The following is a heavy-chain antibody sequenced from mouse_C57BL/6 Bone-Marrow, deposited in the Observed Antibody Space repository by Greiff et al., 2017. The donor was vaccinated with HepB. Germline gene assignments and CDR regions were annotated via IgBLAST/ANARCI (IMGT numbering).Heavy chain of an antibody. CDR3: ARTPLYYGSSYLYAMDY. V-gene: IGHV1-53*01. Sequence: QVQLQQPGTELVKPGASVKLSCKASGYTFTSYWMHWVKQRPGQGLEWIGNINPSNGGTNYNEKFKSKATLTVDKSSSTADMQLSSLTSEDSAVYYCARTPLYYGSSYLYAMDYWGQGTSVTVSS. D-gene: IGHD1-1*01. CDR2: INPSNGGT. J-gene: IGHJ4*01. CDR1: GYTFTSYW.